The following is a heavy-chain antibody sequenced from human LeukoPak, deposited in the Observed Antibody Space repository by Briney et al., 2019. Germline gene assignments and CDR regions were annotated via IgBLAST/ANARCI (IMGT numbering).Heavy chain of an antibody. Sequence: GGSLRLSCAASGFTLSSYSMNWVRQAPGKGLEWVSYISSSSSTIYYADSVKGRFTISRDNAKNSLYLQMNSLRAEDTAVYYCARDRSGSYPYWGQGTLVTVSS. J-gene: IGHJ4*02. CDR2: ISSSSSTI. CDR1: GFTLSSYS. D-gene: IGHD1-26*01. CDR3: ARDRSGSYPY. V-gene: IGHV3-48*04.